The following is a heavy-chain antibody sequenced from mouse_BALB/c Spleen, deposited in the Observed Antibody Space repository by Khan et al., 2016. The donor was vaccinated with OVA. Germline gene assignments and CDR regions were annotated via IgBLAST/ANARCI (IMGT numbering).Heavy chain of an antibody. J-gene: IGHJ2*01. Sequence: EVQLQESGPGLVKPSQSLSLTCTVTGYSITSDYAWNWIRQFPGNNLEWMGYISYSGNTKYTPPLTSRISITRDTSKNQFFLQLNSVTIEDTATYYCARIKGGDFDYWGQGTTLTVSS. CDR3: ARIKGGDFDY. V-gene: IGHV3-2*02. CDR2: ISYSGNT. CDR1: GYSITSDYA.